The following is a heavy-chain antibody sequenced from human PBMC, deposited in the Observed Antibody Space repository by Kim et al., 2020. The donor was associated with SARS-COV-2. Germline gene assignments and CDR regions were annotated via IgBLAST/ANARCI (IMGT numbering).Heavy chain of an antibody. CDR2: INAGNGDK. CDR3: ARGIWSSHSAQYYLDQ. Sequence: ASVKVSCKASGYTFINYAMHWVRQAPGQRLEWMAWINAGNGDKRISQKFQDRVTITRDTSASSAYIELSSLTSEDAAVYFCARGIWSSHSAQYYLDQWGQGTLVTVSS. CDR1: GYTFINYA. D-gene: IGHD3-3*01. J-gene: IGHJ4*02. V-gene: IGHV1-3*01.